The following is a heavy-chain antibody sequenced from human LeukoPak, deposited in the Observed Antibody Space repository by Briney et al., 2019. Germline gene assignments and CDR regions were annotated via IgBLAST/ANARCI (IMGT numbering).Heavy chain of an antibody. V-gene: IGHV5-51*01. CDR2: IYPGDSDT. Sequence: GESLKISCKGSGYSFTSYWIGWVRQMPGKGLEWMGIIYPGDSDTRYSPSFQGQVTISADKSISTAYLQWSSLKASDTAMYYCARQRYSYGPLPDHWGQGTLVTVSS. CDR3: ARQRYSYGPLPDH. D-gene: IGHD5-18*01. J-gene: IGHJ5*02. CDR1: GYSFTSYW.